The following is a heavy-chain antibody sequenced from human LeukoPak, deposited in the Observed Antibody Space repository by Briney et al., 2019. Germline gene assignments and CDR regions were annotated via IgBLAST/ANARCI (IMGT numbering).Heavy chain of an antibody. D-gene: IGHD3-22*01. V-gene: IGHV3-33*01. CDR3: TREYYYDGSGTLDY. CDR1: GFTFSRYG. Sequence: GGALRLSFATSGFTFSRYGMQWVRQAPGKGLEWVACKWDNGSNKYSVKSVKGIFTNYSNNSKNTLYLQMNSQRAEDKAVYNGTREYYYDGSGTLDYWGQGTLVTVSS. J-gene: IGHJ4*02. CDR2: KWDNGSNK.